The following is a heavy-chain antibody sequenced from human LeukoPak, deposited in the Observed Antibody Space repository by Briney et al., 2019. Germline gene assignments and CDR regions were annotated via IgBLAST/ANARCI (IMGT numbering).Heavy chain of an antibody. CDR1: GFTLEEYG. CDR2: INWNGDNP. D-gene: IGHD1-26*01. J-gene: IGHJ4*02. Sequence: GGSLRLSCEDSGFTLEEYGMTWVRPRPGKGREYVCEINWNGDNPVYENSLRGRFTISRDNAKNSVYLQISSLRVDDTAFYYCARRSVAGATTGYYYDSWGQGTLVTVSS. V-gene: IGHV3-20*04. CDR3: ARRSVAGATTGYYYDS.